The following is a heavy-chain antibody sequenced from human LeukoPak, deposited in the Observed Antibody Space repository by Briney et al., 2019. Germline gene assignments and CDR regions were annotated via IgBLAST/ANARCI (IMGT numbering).Heavy chain of an antibody. J-gene: IGHJ3*02. CDR2: IYPGDSDT. CDR1: GYSFTSYW. CDR3: ARQSRLGYCSSTSCYFDAFDI. Sequence: GESLKISCKGSGYSFTSYWIGWVRQMPGKGLEWMGIIYPGDSDTRYSPSFQGQVTISADKSISTAYLQWSSLKASDTAMYYCARQSRLGYCSSTSCYFDAFDIWGQGTMVTVSS. D-gene: IGHD2-2*01. V-gene: IGHV5-51*01.